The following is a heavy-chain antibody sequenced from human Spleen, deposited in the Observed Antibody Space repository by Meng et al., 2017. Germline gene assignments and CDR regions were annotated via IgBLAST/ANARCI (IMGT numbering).Heavy chain of an antibody. V-gene: IGHV4-59*01. CDR1: GGPISTYY. CDR3: ARGRNYGDYPYNYYAMDV. CDR2: IYYSGST. Sequence: SETLSLTCTVSGGPISTYYWSWIRQPPGKGLEWIGYIYYSGSTNYNPSLKSRVTISVDTSKNQFSLRLSSVTAADTAVYYCARGRNYGDYPYNYYAMDVWGQGTMVTVSS. D-gene: IGHD4-17*01. J-gene: IGHJ6*02.